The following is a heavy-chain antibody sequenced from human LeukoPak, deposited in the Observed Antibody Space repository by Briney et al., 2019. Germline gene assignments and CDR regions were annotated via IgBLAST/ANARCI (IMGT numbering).Heavy chain of an antibody. CDR2: TYDSGST. V-gene: IGHV4-59*01. Sequence: SETLSLTCTVSGDSISSYYWSWIRQPPGKGLEGIGNTYDSGSTNYNPSLKSRVTISVDTSKNQFSLKLSSVTAADTAVYYCASQRTYYYDSSGYYGAFDIWGQGTMVTVPS. CDR3: ASQRTYYYDSSGYYGAFDI. D-gene: IGHD3-22*01. CDR1: GDSISSYY. J-gene: IGHJ3*02.